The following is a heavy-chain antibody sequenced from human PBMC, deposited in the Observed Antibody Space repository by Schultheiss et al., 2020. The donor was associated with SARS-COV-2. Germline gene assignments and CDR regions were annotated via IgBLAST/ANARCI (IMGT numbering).Heavy chain of an antibody. CDR3: AREPYDFWSGYPQEYFQH. CDR1: GGTFSSYG. Sequence: ASVKVSCKASGGTFSSYGISWVRQAPGQGLEWMGWISAYNGNTNYAQKLQGRVTMTTDTSTSTAYMELRSLRSDDTAVYYCAREPYDFWSGYPQEYFQHWGQGTLVTVSS. CDR2: ISAYNGNT. J-gene: IGHJ1*01. V-gene: IGHV1-18*01. D-gene: IGHD3-3*01.